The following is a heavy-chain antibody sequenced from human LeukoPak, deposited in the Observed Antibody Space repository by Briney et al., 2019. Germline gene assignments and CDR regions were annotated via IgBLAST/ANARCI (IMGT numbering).Heavy chain of an antibody. V-gene: IGHV1-3*01. J-gene: IGHJ4*02. CDR3: ARTTAMVTIFDY. CDR1: GYTFTTYA. D-gene: IGHD5-18*01. Sequence: ASVKVSCKASGYTFTTYAMHWVRQAPGQRLEWMGWINAGNGNTKYSQKFQGRVTITRDTSASTAYMELSSLRSEDTAVYYCARTTAMVTIFDYWGQGTLVTVSS. CDR2: INAGNGNT.